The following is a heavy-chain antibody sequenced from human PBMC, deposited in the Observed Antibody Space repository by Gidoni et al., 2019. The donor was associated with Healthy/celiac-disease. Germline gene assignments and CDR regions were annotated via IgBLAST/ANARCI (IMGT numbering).Heavy chain of an antibody. CDR2: IYYSGST. J-gene: IGHJ5*02. CDR3: ARRRGDYYDSSGSRFDP. D-gene: IGHD3-22*01. V-gene: IGHV4-59*08. Sequence: QVQLQESGPGLVKPSETLSLPCTVSGGSISRYYWSWIRQPPGQGLEWLGYIYYSGSTNYNPSLKTRVTISVDTSKNQFSLKLSSVTAADTAVYYCARRRGDYYDSSGSRFDPWVQGTLVTVSS. CDR1: GGSISRYY.